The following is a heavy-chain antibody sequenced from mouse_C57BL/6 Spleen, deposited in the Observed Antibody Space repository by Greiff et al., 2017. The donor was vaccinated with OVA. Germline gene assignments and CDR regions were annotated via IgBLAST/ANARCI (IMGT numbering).Heavy chain of an antibody. Sequence: EVQGVESGGDLVKPGGSLKLSCAASGFTFSSYGMSWVRQTPDKRLEWVATISSGGSYPYYPDSVKGRFTISRDNAKNTLYLQMSSLKSEDTAMYYCARHPGDYGSPDWYFDVWGTGTTVTVSS. CDR3: ARHPGDYGSPDWYFDV. V-gene: IGHV5-6*01. J-gene: IGHJ1*03. CDR1: GFTFSSYG. D-gene: IGHD1-1*01. CDR2: ISSGGSYP.